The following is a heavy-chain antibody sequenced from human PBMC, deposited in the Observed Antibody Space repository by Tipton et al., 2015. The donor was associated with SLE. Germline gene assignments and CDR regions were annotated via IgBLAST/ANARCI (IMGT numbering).Heavy chain of an antibody. Sequence: LRLSCAASGFTFSSYGMHWVRQAPGKGLEWVAVISYDGSNKYYADSVKGRFTISRDNSKNTLYLQMNSLRAEDTAVYYCAKDRGRFGELFNYWGQGTLVTVSS. J-gene: IGHJ4*02. CDR3: AKDRGRFGELFNY. CDR1: GFTFSSYG. D-gene: IGHD3-10*01. CDR2: ISYDGSNK. V-gene: IGHV3-30*18.